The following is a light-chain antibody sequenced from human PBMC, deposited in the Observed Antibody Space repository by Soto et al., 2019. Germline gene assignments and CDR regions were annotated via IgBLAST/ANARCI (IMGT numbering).Light chain of an antibody. V-gene: IGLV2-14*01. Sequence: QPVLTQPASVSGSPGQSITISCTGTSSDVGGYNYVSWYQQHPGKAPTLMIYDVSNRPSGVSNRFSGSKSGNTASLTISGLQAEDEADDYCSSYTSSSTVVFGGGTKLTVL. J-gene: IGLJ2*01. CDR1: SSDVGGYNY. CDR2: DVS. CDR3: SSYTSSSTVV.